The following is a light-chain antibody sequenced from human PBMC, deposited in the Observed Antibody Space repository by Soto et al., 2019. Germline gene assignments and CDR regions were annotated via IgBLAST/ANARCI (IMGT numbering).Light chain of an antibody. CDR1: SSDVGTYKY. J-gene: IGLJ2*01. Sequence: QSALIHPPSVSGSPGQSVTFSCTGTSSDVGTYKYVSWYQQLPGKAPKLMIYEVSNRPSGVSNRFSGSKSGNTASLTISELQAEDEADYYCSSYTSRSTPVFGGGTKVTVL. CDR3: SSYTSRSTPV. CDR2: EVS. V-gene: IGLV2-14*01.